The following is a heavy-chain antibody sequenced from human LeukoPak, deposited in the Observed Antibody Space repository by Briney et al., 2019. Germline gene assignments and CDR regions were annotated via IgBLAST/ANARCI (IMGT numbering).Heavy chain of an antibody. Sequence: PGGSLRLSCAASGFIVSSNYMSWVRQAPGKGLEWVSVIHSGGNTYHADSVKGRFTISRDNTKNTVYLQMNSLRAEDTAVYYCARVSSGWTHFDYWGQGTQVTVSS. V-gene: IGHV3-53*01. CDR1: GFIVSSNY. D-gene: IGHD6-19*01. CDR2: IHSGGNT. J-gene: IGHJ4*02. CDR3: ARVSSGWTHFDY.